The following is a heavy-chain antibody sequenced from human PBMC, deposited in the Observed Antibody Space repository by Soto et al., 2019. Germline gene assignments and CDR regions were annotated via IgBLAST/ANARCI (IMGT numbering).Heavy chain of an antibody. CDR1: GGTFNTYN. V-gene: IGHV1-69*01. Sequence: QVQLVQSGAEVKKPGSSVKVSCKASGGTFNTYNINWVRQAPGQGLEWMGGILPIFGTTNYAQRFQGRVTNAADDSTSTAYMELSGLRSEDTAVYYCATDETGDSYYYFYGMDVWGQGTTVTVTS. J-gene: IGHJ6*02. D-gene: IGHD7-27*01. CDR2: ILPIFGTT. CDR3: ATDETGDSYYYFYGMDV.